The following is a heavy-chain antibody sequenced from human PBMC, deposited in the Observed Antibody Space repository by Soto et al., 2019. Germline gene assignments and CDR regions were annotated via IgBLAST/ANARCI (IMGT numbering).Heavy chain of an antibody. Sequence: GGSLRLSCAASGFTFSSYAMSWVRQSPGKGLEWASAISSGGGSTYYADSVKGRFTISRDNSMNTLYLQMSSLRAEDTAIYYCARDGYTNSIEPPEIDYWGQGALVTVSS. D-gene: IGHD6-13*01. CDR2: ISSGGGST. J-gene: IGHJ4*02. CDR1: GFTFSSYA. V-gene: IGHV3-23*01. CDR3: ARDGYTNSIEPPEIDY.